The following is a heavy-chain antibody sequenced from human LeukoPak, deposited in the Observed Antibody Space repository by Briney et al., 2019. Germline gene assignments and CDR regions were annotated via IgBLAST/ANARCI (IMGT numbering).Heavy chain of an antibody. CDR1: GFTFSSYA. CDR3: ARAGGVVVTAMYIDY. V-gene: IGHV3-30-3*01. CDR2: ISYDGSNK. J-gene: IGHJ4*02. D-gene: IGHD2-21*02. Sequence: TGGSLRLSCAAPGFTFSSYAMHRVRQAPGKGLEWVAVISYDGSNKYYADSVKGRFTISRDNSKNTLYLQMNSLRAEDTAVYYCARAGGVVVTAMYIDYWGQGTLVTVSS.